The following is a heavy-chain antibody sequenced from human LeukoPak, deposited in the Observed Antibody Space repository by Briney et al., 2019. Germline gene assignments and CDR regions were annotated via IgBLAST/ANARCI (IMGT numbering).Heavy chain of an antibody. V-gene: IGHV3-33*01. D-gene: IGHD6-13*01. Sequence: GGSLRLSCAASGFSLSAYGVHWVRQAPGKGLEWVAVIWYDGTSKDYADSVRGRFTFSRDNSKNTLYLQMNSLTVEDTAVYYCARSQSSSLIDYWGQGTLVTVSS. CDR3: ARSQSSSLIDY. CDR2: IWYDGTSK. J-gene: IGHJ4*02. CDR1: GFSLSAYG.